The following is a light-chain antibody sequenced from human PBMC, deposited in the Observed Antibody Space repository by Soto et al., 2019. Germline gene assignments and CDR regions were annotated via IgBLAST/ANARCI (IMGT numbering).Light chain of an antibody. J-gene: IGKJ1*01. Sequence: EIVLTQSPGTLSLSPGERASLSCRASQSVSSNSLAWYQQRPGQAPRLLIYGASSTATGIPDRFSVSGSGTDFTLTISRLEPEYFAVYYCQQYGSSPRTFGQGTKVEIK. CDR1: QSVSSNS. CDR3: QQYGSSPRT. CDR2: GAS. V-gene: IGKV3-20*01.